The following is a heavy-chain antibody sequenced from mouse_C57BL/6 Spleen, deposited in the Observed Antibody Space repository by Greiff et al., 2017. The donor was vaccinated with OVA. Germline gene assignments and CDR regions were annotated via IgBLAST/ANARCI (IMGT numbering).Heavy chain of an antibody. D-gene: IGHD4-1*01. CDR2: IDPSDSYT. V-gene: IGHV1-69*01. CDR1: GYTFTSYW. Sequence: QVQLQQSGAELVMPGASVKLSCKASGYTFTSYWMHWVKQRPGQGLEWIGEIDPSDSYTKYNQKFKGKSTLTVDKSYSTAYMQLSSLTSEDSAVYYCATNWDVGGYYFDYWGQGTTLTVSS. CDR3: ATNWDVGGYYFDY. J-gene: IGHJ2*01.